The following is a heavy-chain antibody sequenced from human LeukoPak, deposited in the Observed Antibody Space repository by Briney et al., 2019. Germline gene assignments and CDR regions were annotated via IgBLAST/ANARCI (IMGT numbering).Heavy chain of an antibody. Sequence: GESLKISCKGSGYSFTSYWISWVPQMPGKGLEWMGRIDPSDFDTNYSPSFQGHVTISADKSISTAYLQWSSLKASDTAMYYCARHGLATIFDYWGQGTLVTVSS. CDR1: GYSFTSYW. V-gene: IGHV5-10-1*01. D-gene: IGHD5-24*01. CDR2: IDPSDFDT. CDR3: ARHGLATIFDY. J-gene: IGHJ4*02.